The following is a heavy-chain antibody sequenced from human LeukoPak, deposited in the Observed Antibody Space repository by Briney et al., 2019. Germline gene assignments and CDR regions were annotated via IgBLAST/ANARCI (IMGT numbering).Heavy chain of an antibody. CDR1: GFTFSSYW. Sequence: GGSLRLSCAASGFTFSSYWMHWVRQAPGKGLVWVSRINSDGSSTSYADSVKGRFTISRDNAKNTLYLQMNSLRAEDTAVYYCAREGGYSYGYDYWGQGTLVTVSS. CDR3: AREGGYSYGYDY. CDR2: INSDGSST. V-gene: IGHV3-74*01. J-gene: IGHJ4*02. D-gene: IGHD5-18*01.